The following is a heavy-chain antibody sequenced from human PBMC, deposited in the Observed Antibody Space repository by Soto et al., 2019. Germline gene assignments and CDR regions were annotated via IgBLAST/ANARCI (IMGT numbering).Heavy chain of an antibody. CDR3: ARAPANYDFWSGYYRACFDY. Sequence: QVQLVQSGAEVKKPGSSVKVSCKASGGTFSSYAISWVRQAPGQGLEWMGGIIPIFGTANYAQKFQGRVTITADKSTSTAYMELSSLRSEDTAVYYCARAPANYDFWSGYYRACFDYWGQGTLVTVSS. CDR2: IIPIFGTA. V-gene: IGHV1-69*06. D-gene: IGHD3-3*01. J-gene: IGHJ4*02. CDR1: GGTFSSYA.